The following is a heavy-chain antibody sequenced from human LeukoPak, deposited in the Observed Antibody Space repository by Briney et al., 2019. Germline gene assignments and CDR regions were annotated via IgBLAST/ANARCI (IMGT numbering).Heavy chain of an antibody. V-gene: IGHV3-48*02. CDR2: ITASGTAM. CDR1: GFTFSSYS. Sequence: GGSLRLSCAASGFTFSSYSMNWVRQAPGKGLEWVSHITASGTAMFYADSVKGRFTISRDNAKNSLYLQMNSLRDVDTAVYYCASSGSYRFDYWGQGTLVTVSS. D-gene: IGHD1-26*01. CDR3: ASSGSYRFDY. J-gene: IGHJ4*02.